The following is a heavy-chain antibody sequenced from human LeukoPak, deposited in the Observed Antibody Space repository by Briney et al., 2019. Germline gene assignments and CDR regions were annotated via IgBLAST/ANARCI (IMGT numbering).Heavy chain of an antibody. Sequence: PSETLSLTCTVSGGFVTSGNYYWNWIRQPAGKGLEWIGRIYTNGGASYNPSLKSRVTISIDASKNQFSLKLSSVTAADTAVYYCAREPPGYWGQGILVTVSS. CDR3: AREPPGY. CDR2: IYTNGGA. J-gene: IGHJ4*02. V-gene: IGHV4-61*02. CDR1: GGFVTSGNYY.